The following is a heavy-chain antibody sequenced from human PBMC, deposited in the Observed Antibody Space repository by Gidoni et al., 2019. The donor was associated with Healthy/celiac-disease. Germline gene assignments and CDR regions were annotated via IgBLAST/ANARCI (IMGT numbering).Heavy chain of an antibody. J-gene: IGHJ4*02. V-gene: IGHV3-48*02. Sequence: EVQLVESGGGLVQPGGSLRLSCAASGFTFSSCSMSWVRQAPGKGLGWVSYISSSSSTIYYADSVKGRFTISRDNAKNSLYLQMNSLRDEDTAVYYCARVYTWGSIGFFDYWGQGTLVTVSS. CDR1: GFTFSSCS. D-gene: IGHD2-2*02. CDR2: ISSSSSTI. CDR3: ARVYTWGSIGFFDY.